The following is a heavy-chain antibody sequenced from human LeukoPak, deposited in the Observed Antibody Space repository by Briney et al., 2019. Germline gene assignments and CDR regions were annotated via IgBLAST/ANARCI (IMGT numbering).Heavy chain of an antibody. D-gene: IGHD3-9*01. J-gene: IGHJ6*02. V-gene: IGHV1-2*02. CDR1: GYRFTDDY. CDR3: ARERAVYDILTGYYGYYYYGMDV. CDR2: INPDTDFT. Sequence: ASVKVSCKTSGYRFTDDYIHWVRQAPGQGLEWMGWINPDTDFTNYAPKFQGRVTMTRDTSISTAYMELSRLRSDDTAVYYCARERAVYDILTGYYGYYYYGMDVWGQGTTVTVSS.